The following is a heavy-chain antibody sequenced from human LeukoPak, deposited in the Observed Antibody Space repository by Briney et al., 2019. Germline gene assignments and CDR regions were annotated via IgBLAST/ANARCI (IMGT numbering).Heavy chain of an antibody. J-gene: IGHJ4*02. V-gene: IGHV1-2*02. CDR1: GYTFTSYA. CDR2: INPNSGGT. Sequence: GASVKVSCKASGYTFTSYAMNWVRQAPGQGLEWMGWINPNSGGTNYAQKFQGRVTMTRDTSISTAYMELSRLRSDDTAVYYCARDFWSGYYLDDYWGQGTLVTVSS. D-gene: IGHD3-3*01. CDR3: ARDFWSGYYLDDY.